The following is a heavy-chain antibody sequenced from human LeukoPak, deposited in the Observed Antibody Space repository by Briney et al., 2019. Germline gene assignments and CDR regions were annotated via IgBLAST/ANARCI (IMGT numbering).Heavy chain of an antibody. D-gene: IGHD6-19*01. J-gene: IGHJ4*02. CDR2: ISGGGGNT. CDR3: AKRITVAAGYYFDY. Sequence: GGSLRLSCAASGFTFSSYAMSWVRQAPGKGLEWVSSISGGGGNTHYADSVKGRFIISRDDSKNMQFLQMNSLRAEDTAVYYCAKRITVAAGYYFDYWGQGTLVTVSS. CDR1: GFTFSSYA. V-gene: IGHV3-23*01.